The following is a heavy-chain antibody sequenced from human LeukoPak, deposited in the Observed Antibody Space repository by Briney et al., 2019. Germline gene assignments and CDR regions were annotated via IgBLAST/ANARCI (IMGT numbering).Heavy chain of an antibody. CDR3: AKDGGIAVASTFDY. D-gene: IGHD6-19*01. Sequence: GRSLRLSCAASGFTFSSYGMHWVRQAPGKGLEWVAVIPYDGSNKYYADSVKGRFTISRDNSKNTLYLQMNSLRAEDTAVYYCAKDGGIAVASTFDYWGQGTLVTVSS. J-gene: IGHJ4*02. CDR1: GFTFSSYG. V-gene: IGHV3-30*18. CDR2: IPYDGSNK.